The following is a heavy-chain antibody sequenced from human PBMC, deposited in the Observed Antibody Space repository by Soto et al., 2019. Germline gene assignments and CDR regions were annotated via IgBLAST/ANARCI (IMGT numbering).Heavy chain of an antibody. CDR3: ARERMQQPRWLDP. J-gene: IGHJ5*02. CDR1: GGTFSSYA. D-gene: IGHD6-13*01. CDR2: IIPIFGTA. V-gene: IGHV1-69*06. Sequence: ASVKVSCKASGGTFSSYAISWVRQAPGQGLEWMGGIIPIFGTANYAQKFQGRVTITADKSTSTAYMELSSLRSEDTAVYYCARERMQQPRWLDPWGQGTMVTVYS.